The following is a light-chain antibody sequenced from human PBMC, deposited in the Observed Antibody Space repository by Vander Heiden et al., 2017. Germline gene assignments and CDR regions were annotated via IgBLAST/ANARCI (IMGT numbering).Light chain of an antibody. CDR2: DVS. V-gene: IGLV2-14*03. CDR3: GSYRSSSTRYV. J-gene: IGLJ1*01. Sequence: SALTQPASVSGSPGQSNTISCTGTSSNVGGYNYVTWYQQHPSKAPKVMIYDVSHRPSGVSSRFSGSKSGSTASLTISGLQAEDEADYYCGSYRSSSTRYVFGTGTKVTVL. CDR1: SSNVGGYNY.